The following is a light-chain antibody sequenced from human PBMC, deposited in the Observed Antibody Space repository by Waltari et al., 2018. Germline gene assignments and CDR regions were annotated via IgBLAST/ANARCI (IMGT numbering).Light chain of an antibody. Sequence: EIVLTQSPGPLSLSPGEGATLSCRASRSVGTSLAWYQHRPGQAPRLLIYGASRRATDIPDRFSGGGSETDFTLTISYLAPEDFAEYYCQQYTRPLPFTFGGGTRLEI. CDR2: GAS. V-gene: IGKV3-20*01. CDR1: RSVGTS. CDR3: QQYTRPLPFT. J-gene: IGKJ4*01.